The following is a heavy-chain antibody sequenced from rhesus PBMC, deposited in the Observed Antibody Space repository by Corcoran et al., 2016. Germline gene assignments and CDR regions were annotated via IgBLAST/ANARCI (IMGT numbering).Heavy chain of an antibody. CDR2: IHGSDGST. CDR1: SGSISGSY. D-gene: IGHD6-37*01. V-gene: IGHV4-160*01. CDR3: ARRPNSGDWSLDY. Sequence: QVQLPESVPGLVKPSVTLSLTCAVSSGSISGSYCSRISQPPGKGLDWIGRIHGSDGSTYYNPSRKSRVTISTDTYKNQFSLKLSSVTAADTAVYFCARRPNSGDWSLDYWGQGVLVTVSS. J-gene: IGHJ4*01.